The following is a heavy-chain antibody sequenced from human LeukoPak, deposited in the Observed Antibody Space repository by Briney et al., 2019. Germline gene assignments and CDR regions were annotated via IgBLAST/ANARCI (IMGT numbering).Heavy chain of an antibody. D-gene: IGHD3-22*01. CDR2: ISYDGSNK. Sequence: AGGSLRLSCAASGFTFSSYAMHWVRQAPGKGLEWVAVISYDGSNKYYADSVKGRFTISRDNSKSTLYLQMNSLRAEDTAVYYCARVDYYDSSGYYDDAFDIWGQGTMVTVSS. V-gene: IGHV3-30-3*01. CDR1: GFTFSSYA. J-gene: IGHJ3*02. CDR3: ARVDYYDSSGYYDDAFDI.